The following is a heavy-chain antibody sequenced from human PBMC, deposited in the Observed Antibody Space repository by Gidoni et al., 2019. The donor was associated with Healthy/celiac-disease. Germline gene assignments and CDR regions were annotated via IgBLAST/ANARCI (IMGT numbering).Heavy chain of an antibody. V-gene: IGHV1-69*06. CDR3: ARGRWYSSSWDYYYYGMDV. Sequence: QVQLVQSGAEVKKPGSSVKVSCKASGGTFSSYAISWVRQAPGQGLEWMVGIIPIFGTANYAQKFQGRVTITADKSTSTAYMELSSLRSEDTAVYYCARGRWYSSSWDYYYYGMDVWGKGTTVTVSS. J-gene: IGHJ6*04. CDR1: GGTFSSYA. CDR2: IIPIFGTA. D-gene: IGHD6-13*01.